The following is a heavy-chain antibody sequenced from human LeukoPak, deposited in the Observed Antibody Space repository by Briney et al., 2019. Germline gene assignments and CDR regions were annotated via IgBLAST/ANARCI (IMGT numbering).Heavy chain of an antibody. CDR3: SRFRVRGSYYFDY. V-gene: IGHV4-61*01. J-gene: IGHJ4*02. CDR1: GDSVSSGSYY. D-gene: IGHD2-21*01. Sequence: SETLSLTGTVSGDSVSSGSYYWSWIRQPPGNGLEWIGYIYDSGSTKYNPSLKSRVIISIDTSKNQFSLNLSSVTAADTAVYYCSRFRVRGSYYFDYWGQGTLVTVSS. CDR2: IYDSGST.